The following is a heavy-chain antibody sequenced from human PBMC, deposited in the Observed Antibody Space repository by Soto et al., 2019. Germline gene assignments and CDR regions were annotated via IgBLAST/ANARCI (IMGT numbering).Heavy chain of an antibody. J-gene: IGHJ4*02. V-gene: IGHV1-69*06. CDR1: GGTFSSYA. CDR3: AREGKDVTYSGSSDY. Sequence: QVQLVQSGAEVKKPGSSVKVSCKASGGTFSSYAISWVRQAPGQGLEWMGGIIPIFGTANYAQKFQGRVTITADKSTSTAYRELSSLRSEDTAVYYCAREGKDVTYSGSSDYWGQGTLVTVSS. CDR2: IIPIFGTA. D-gene: IGHD1-26*01.